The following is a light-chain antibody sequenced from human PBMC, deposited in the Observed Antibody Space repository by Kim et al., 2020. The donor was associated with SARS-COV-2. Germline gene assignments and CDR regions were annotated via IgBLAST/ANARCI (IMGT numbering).Light chain of an antibody. J-gene: IGKJ1*01. CDR2: GAS. Sequence: SPGERATLSCRASQTVTNNYLAWYQQKPGQAPRLLIYGASNRATGIPDRFSGSGSGTDFTLTISRLEPEDLAVYYCQQHGETPRTFGQGTKVDIK. V-gene: IGKV3-20*01. CDR3: QQHGETPRT. CDR1: QTVTNNY.